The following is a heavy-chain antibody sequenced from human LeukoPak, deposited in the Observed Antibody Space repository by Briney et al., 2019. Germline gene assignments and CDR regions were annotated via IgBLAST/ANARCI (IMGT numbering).Heavy chain of an antibody. CDR2: IYYSGST. J-gene: IGHJ5*02. CDR3: ARRRAEGGSNGHYNWFDP. Sequence: SETLSLTCTVSGGSISSSSYYWGWIRQPPGKGLEWIGSIYYSGSTYYNPSLKSRVTLSVDTSKNQFSLKLNSVTAADTAVYYCARRRAEGGSNGHYNWFDPWGQGILVTVSS. D-gene: IGHD6-13*01. CDR1: GGSISSSSYY. V-gene: IGHV4-39*01.